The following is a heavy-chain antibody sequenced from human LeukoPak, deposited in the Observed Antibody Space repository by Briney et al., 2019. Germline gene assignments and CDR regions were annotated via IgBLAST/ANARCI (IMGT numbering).Heavy chain of an antibody. J-gene: IGHJ4*02. V-gene: IGHV1-24*01. Sequence: ASVKVSCKVSGYTLTELSMHWVRQAPGKGLEWMGSFDPEDDEIIYAQQFQGRVTMTADTSTDTVYMDLSSLRSEDTAVYYCATGHYDTRGYPMGYFDYWGQGTLVTVSS. CDR1: GYTLTELS. D-gene: IGHD3-22*01. CDR3: ATGHYDTRGYPMGYFDY. CDR2: FDPEDDEI.